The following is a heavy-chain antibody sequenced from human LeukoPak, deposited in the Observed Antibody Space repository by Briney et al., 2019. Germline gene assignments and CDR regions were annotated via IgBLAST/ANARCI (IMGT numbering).Heavy chain of an antibody. D-gene: IGHD2-15*01. CDR3: ARTVVVAATPYYFDY. Sequence: PGGSLRLSCAASGFTFSSYWMSWVRQAPGKGLEWVANIKQDGSEKYYVDSVKGRFTISRDNAKNSLYLQMNSLRAEDTAVYYCARTVVVAATPYYFDYWGQGTLVTVSS. J-gene: IGHJ4*02. CDR2: IKQDGSEK. V-gene: IGHV3-7*01. CDR1: GFTFSSYW.